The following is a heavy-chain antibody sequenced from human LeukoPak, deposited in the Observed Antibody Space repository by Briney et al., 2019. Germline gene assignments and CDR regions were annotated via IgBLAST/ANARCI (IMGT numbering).Heavy chain of an antibody. V-gene: IGHV4-34*01. CDR1: GGSFSGYY. CDR2: INHSGST. CDR3: ARGPYYYDSSGYSPRPPDY. J-gene: IGHJ4*02. D-gene: IGHD3-22*01. Sequence: SETLSLTCAVYGGSFSGYYWSWIRQPPGKGLEWIGEINHSGSTNCNPSLKSRVTISVDTSKNQFSLKLSSVTAADTAVYYCARGPYYYDSSGYSPRPPDYWGQGTLVTVSS.